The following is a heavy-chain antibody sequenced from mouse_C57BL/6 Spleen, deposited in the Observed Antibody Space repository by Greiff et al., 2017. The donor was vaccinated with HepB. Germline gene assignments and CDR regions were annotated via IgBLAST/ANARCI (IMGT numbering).Heavy chain of an antibody. J-gene: IGHJ2*01. V-gene: IGHV3-6*01. CDR2: ISYDGSN. Sequence: EVKLVESGPGLVKPSQSLSLTCSVTGYSITSGYYWNWIRQFPGNKLEWMGYISYDGSNNYNPSLKNRISITRDTSKNQFFLKLNSVTTEDTATYYCARGDYGSDYWGQGTTLTVSS. D-gene: IGHD1-1*01. CDR3: ARGDYGSDY. CDR1: GYSITSGYY.